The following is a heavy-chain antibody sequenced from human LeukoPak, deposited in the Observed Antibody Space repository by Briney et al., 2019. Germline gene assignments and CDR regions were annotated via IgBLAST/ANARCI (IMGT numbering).Heavy chain of an antibody. Sequence: SETLSLTCAVKGGPFSTYSWTWIRQTPGKGLEWIGEITHSGSTSFNPSLKSRVAMSIDSSKYQFSLTLDSVTAADTAVYYCARRARSGDFRFDYWGQGTLVTVSS. D-gene: IGHD3-16*01. CDR3: ARRARSGDFRFDY. V-gene: IGHV4-34*01. CDR2: ITHSGST. J-gene: IGHJ4*02. CDR1: GGPFSTYS.